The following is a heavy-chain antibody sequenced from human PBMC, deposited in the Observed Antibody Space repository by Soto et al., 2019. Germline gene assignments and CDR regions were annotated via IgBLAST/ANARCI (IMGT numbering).Heavy chain of an antibody. J-gene: IGHJ6*03. Sequence: PSETLSLTCTVSGGSMSNYYWSWIRQPPGKGLEWIGYIYYSGSTNYNPSLKSRVTISVDTSKNQFSLKLSSVTAADTAVYYCARSNNFYYYYYMDVWGKGTTVTVSS. CDR3: ARSNNFYYYYYMDV. V-gene: IGHV4-59*08. CDR2: IYYSGST. CDR1: GGSMSNYY. D-gene: IGHD4-4*01.